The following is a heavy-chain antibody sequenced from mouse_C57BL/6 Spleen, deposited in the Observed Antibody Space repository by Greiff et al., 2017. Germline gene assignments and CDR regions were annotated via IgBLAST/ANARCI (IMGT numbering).Heavy chain of an antibody. CDR2: IDPNSGGT. CDR3: ARGITTVVAHFDY. D-gene: IGHD1-1*01. CDR1: GYTFTSYW. J-gene: IGHJ2*01. Sequence: VQLQQPGAELVKPGASVKLSCKASGYTFTSYWMHWVKLRPGRGLEWIGRIDPNSGGTKYNEKFKSKATLTVDKPSSTAYMQLSSLTSEDSAVYYCARGITTVVAHFDYWGQGTTLTVSS. V-gene: IGHV1-72*01.